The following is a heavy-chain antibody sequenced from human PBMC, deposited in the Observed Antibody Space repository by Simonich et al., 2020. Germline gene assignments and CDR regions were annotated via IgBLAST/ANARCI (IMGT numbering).Heavy chain of an antibody. J-gene: IGHJ4*02. V-gene: IGHV3-74*01. Sequence: EVQLVESGGGLVQPWGSLRLSCAASGFTLGSYWMNWFRQAPGKGVVWVSRINSDGSSTGYADSVKGRFTISRDNAKNTLYLQMNSLRAEDTAVYYCARNRLDYWGQGTLVTVSS. CDR2: INSDGSST. CDR1: GFTLGSYW. CDR3: ARNRLDY.